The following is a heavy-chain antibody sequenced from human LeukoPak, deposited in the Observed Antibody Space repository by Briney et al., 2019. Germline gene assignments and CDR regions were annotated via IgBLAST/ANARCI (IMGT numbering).Heavy chain of an antibody. D-gene: IGHD3-9*01. V-gene: IGHV5-10-1*01. J-gene: IGHJ5*02. CDR2: IDPGDSYT. CDR1: GYSFTSYW. CDR3: ARQLPYYDILTGYSP. Sequence: GESLRISCKGFGYSFTSYWISWVRQMPGKGLEWMGRIDPGDSYTNYSPSFQGHVTISADKSISTAYLQWSSLKASDTAMYYCARQLPYYDILTGYSPWGQGTLVTVSS.